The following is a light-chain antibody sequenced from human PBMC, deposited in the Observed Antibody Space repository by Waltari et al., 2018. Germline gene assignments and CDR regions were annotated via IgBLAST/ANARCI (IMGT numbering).Light chain of an antibody. V-gene: IGKV1-39*01. Sequence: DVQMTQSPSSLSASVGDRVIITCRASQTISKYLNWYKQKPGKAPQLLIYTASNLQSRVPSRFSGSGSQTDFTLTISALQVEDFATYYCQQSYSAPYTFGQGTKL. CDR3: QQSYSAPYT. J-gene: IGKJ2*01. CDR1: QTISKY. CDR2: TAS.